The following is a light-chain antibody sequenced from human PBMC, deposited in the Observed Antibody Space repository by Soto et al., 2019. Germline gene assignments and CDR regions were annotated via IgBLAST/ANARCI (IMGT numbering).Light chain of an antibody. CDR1: SSDVGSYNS. CDR2: DVN. CDR3: SSFTSSTSYV. V-gene: IGLV2-14*03. J-gene: IGLJ1*01. Sequence: QSALTQPASVSGSPGQSIAISCTGTSSDVGSYNSVSWYQQYPGKAPKLMTHDVNNRPSGISDRCSGSKSGNTASLTISGLQAEDEADYYCSSFTSSTSYVFGTGTKLTVL.